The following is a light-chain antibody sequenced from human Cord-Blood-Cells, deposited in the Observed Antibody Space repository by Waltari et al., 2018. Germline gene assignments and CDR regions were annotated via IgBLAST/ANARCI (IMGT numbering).Light chain of an antibody. V-gene: IGKV3-11*01. CDR3: QQRRNWPGT. Sequence: EIVLTQSPATLSLSPGERATLSCRASQSVSSYLAWYHQKPGQAPRLLIYDASNRATGIPARFSGSGSGTDFTLTISSLEPEDFAVYYCQQRRNWPGTFGQGTKVEIK. J-gene: IGKJ1*01. CDR2: DAS. CDR1: QSVSSY.